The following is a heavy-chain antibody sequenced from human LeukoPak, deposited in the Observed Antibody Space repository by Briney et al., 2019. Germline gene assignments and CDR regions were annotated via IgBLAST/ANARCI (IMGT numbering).Heavy chain of an antibody. V-gene: IGHV3-21*01. CDR1: GFNFSTYS. CDR2: ISSSSNYI. D-gene: IGHD1-26*01. J-gene: IGHJ4*02. CDR3: AKDRYSGSYLQRGPCAH. Sequence: GSLRLSCAASGFNFSTYSMNWVRQAPGKGLEWVSSISSSSNYIYYADSVKGRFTISRDNSKNTLYLQMNSLRIEDTAVYYCAKDRYSGSYLQRGPCAHWGQGTLVTVSS.